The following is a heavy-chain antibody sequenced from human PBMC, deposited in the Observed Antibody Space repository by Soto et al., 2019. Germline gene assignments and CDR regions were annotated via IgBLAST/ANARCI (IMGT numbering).Heavy chain of an antibody. V-gene: IGHV4-61*05. CDR1: GGSISSSSYY. D-gene: IGHD6-6*01. J-gene: IGHJ4*02. Sequence: SETLSLTCTVSGGSISSSSYYWGWIRQPPGKGLEWIGNIYYSGSTNYNPSLKSRVTISVDTSKNQFSLKLSSVTAADTAVYYCARGPSSIAARLLDYWGQGTLVTVSS. CDR2: IYYSGST. CDR3: ARGPSSIAARLLDY.